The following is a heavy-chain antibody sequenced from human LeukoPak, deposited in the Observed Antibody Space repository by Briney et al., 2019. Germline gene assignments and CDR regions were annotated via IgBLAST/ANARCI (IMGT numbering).Heavy chain of an antibody. V-gene: IGHV4-34*01. CDR1: GGSFSGYY. Sequence: SETLSLTCAVYGGSFSGYYWSWIRQPPGKGLEWIGEINHSGSTNYNPSFKSRVTISVDTSKNQFSLKLSSVTAADTAVYYCARSDWKVRSYDYWGQGTLVTVSS. CDR3: ARSDWKVRSYDY. CDR2: INHSGST. J-gene: IGHJ4*02. D-gene: IGHD1-1*01.